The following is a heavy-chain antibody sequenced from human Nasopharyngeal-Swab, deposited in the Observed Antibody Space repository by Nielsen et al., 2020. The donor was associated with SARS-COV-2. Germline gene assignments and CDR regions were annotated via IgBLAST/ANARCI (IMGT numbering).Heavy chain of an antibody. CDR3: ARAQGGPGKRGNAFDI. CDR1: GYTFTGYY. V-gene: IGHV1-2*04. D-gene: IGHD3-10*01. J-gene: IGHJ3*02. Sequence: ASVKVSCKASGYTFTGYYMHWVRQAPGQGLEWMGWINPNSGGTNYAQKFQGWVTMTRDTSISTAYMELSRLRSDDTAVYYCARAQGGPGKRGNAFDIWGQGTMVTVSS. CDR2: INPNSGGT.